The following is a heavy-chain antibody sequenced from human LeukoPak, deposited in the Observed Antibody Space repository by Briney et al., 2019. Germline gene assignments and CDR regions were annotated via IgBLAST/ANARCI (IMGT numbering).Heavy chain of an antibody. CDR3: SRGSGWLSVY. J-gene: IGHJ4*02. Sequence: GGSLRLSCTASGFTFDDYLMSWFRQAPGKGLEWIGFISGGTTEYAASVKGRFTISRDDSTSIAYLQMNSLTTEDTAVYYCSRGSGWLSVYWGQGTLVPVSS. CDR1: GFTFDDYL. D-gene: IGHD6-19*01. CDR2: ISGGTT. V-gene: IGHV3-49*03.